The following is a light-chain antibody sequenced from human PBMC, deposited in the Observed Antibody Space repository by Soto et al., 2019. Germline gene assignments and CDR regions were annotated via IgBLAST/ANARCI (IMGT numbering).Light chain of an antibody. J-gene: IGLJ2*01. CDR3: SSYTTSSTLI. CDR2: DVT. CDR1: SSDVCRYKL. V-gene: IGLV2-14*03. Sequence: QSALTQPASVSGSPGQSITISCTGTSSDVCRYKLVSWYQQHPGKAPKLMIYDVTYRPSGVSNRFSGSKSGNTASLTISGLQAEDEADYYCSSYTTSSTLIFGGGTKLTVL.